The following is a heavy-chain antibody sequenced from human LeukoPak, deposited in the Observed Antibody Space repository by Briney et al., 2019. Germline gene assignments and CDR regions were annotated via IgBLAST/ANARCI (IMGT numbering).Heavy chain of an antibody. J-gene: IGHJ4*02. CDR1: GFTFSNHA. V-gene: IGHV3-23*01. CDR3: ARNLNSGSFYYFDY. CDR2: IRNSGGDT. Sequence: GGSLRLSCAASGFTFSNHAMAWVRQTPGKGLEWVAAIRNSGGDTYYADSVKGRFTISRDNSKNTLSLQMDSLRPEDTALYYCARNLNSGSFYYFDYWGQGTLVTVSS. D-gene: IGHD1-26*01.